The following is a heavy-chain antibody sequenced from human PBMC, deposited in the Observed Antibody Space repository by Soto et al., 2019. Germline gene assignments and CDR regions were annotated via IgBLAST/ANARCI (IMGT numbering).Heavy chain of an antibody. Sequence: GASVKVSCKVSGYTLTELSMHWVRQAPGKGLEWMGGFDPEDGETIYAQKFQGRVTMTEDTSTDTAYMELSSLRSEDTAVYYCARSAGVVAPTIYYYYMDVWGKGTTVTVSS. CDR2: FDPEDGET. D-gene: IGHD3-22*01. V-gene: IGHV1-24*01. J-gene: IGHJ6*03. CDR1: GYTLTELS. CDR3: ARSAGVVAPTIYYYYMDV.